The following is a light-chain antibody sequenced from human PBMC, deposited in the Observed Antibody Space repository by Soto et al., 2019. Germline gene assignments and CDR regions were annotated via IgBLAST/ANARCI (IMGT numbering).Light chain of an antibody. CDR3: QQYNNYGSWT. Sequence: DIQMTQSPSTLSASVGDRVTITCRASQSISGWLAWYQQNPGKAPKLLIYKASTLESGVPSRSSGSGSGTEFTLTISSLKPDDFATYYCQQYNNYGSWTFGQGTKVEIK. J-gene: IGKJ1*01. CDR1: QSISGW. V-gene: IGKV1-5*03. CDR2: KAS.